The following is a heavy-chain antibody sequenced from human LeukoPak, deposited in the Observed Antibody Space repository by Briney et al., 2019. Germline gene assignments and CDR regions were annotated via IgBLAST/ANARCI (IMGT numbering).Heavy chain of an antibody. V-gene: IGHV4-39*01. CDR2: MYYSGST. CDR3: ARLKSRLAAIDI. D-gene: IGHD3-9*01. Sequence: SETLSLTCTVSGGSISSSNFYWGWIRQPPGKGLEWIGSMYYSGSTYYHPSLKSRATISVDTSKNQFSLKMRSVSAADTAVYYCARLKSRLAAIDIWGQGTMVTVSS. CDR1: GGSISSSNFY. J-gene: IGHJ3*02.